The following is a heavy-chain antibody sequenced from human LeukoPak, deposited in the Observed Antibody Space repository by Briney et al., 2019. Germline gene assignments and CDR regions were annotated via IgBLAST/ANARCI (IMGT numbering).Heavy chain of an antibody. V-gene: IGHV1-46*01. J-gene: IGHJ4*02. CDR3: ARDGRPRAAAALSSDH. Sequence: ASVRVSCKAPGYSFSSYYMQWVRQAPGQGLEWMGIINPSSGSTSYAQKFQGRVTMTRDTSTSTVYMDLTRLRSEDTAIYYCARDGRPRAAAALSSDHWGQGTLVTVSS. D-gene: IGHD6-13*01. CDR2: INPSSGST. CDR1: GYSFSSYY.